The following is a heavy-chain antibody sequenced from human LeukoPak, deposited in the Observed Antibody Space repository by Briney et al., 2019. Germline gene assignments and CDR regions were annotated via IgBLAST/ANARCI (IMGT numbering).Heavy chain of an antibody. CDR1: GFTVRSNY. CDR2: IYSDGST. CDR3: ASLRA. J-gene: IGHJ4*02. Sequence: GGSLRLSCAASGFTVRSNYTSWVRQAPGKGLEWVSVIYSDGSTYYADSVKGRFTISRDNSKNTLFLQMNSLRTEDTAVYYCASLRAGGQGTLVTVSS. V-gene: IGHV3-66*02.